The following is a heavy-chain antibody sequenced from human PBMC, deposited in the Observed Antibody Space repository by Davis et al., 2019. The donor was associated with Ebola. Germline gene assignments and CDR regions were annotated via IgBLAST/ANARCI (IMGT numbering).Heavy chain of an antibody. Sequence: GESLKISCAASGFTFSSYAMHWVRQAPGKGLEWVSVIYRDERTYYADSVKGRFTVSRDNSENMLYLQMSTLRAEDTAVYYCARHVNGDFWYFDLWGRGTLVTVSS. D-gene: IGHD4-17*01. CDR1: GFTFSSYA. V-gene: IGHV3-66*04. CDR2: IYRDERT. CDR3: ARHVNGDFWYFDL. J-gene: IGHJ2*01.